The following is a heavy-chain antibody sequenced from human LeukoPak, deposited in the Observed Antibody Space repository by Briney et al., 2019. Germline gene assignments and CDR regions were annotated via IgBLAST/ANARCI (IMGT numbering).Heavy chain of an antibody. D-gene: IGHD6-19*01. CDR2: IYYSGNT. CDR3: ARTPYSSGWYYWFDP. Sequence: SETLSLTCTVSGGSISSSTYYWGWLRQPPGKGLEWIGSIYYSGNTYYNPSLKSRVAIPVDTSKNQFSLKLSSVTAADTAVYFCARTPYSSGWYYWFDPWGQGTRVTVSS. J-gene: IGHJ5*02. V-gene: IGHV4-39*01. CDR1: GGSISSSTYY.